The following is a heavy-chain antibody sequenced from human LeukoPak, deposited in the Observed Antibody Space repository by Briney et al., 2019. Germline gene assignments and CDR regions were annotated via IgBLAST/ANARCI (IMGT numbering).Heavy chain of an antibody. Sequence: PGGSLRLSCAASGFTFSSYAMSWVRQAPGEGLEWVSSITSGTTYIYYADSVRGRFTLSRDNAKNSLYLQMNSLRAEDTAVYYCARWPYSSSYYFDYWGQGTLVTVSS. CDR2: ITSGTTYI. J-gene: IGHJ4*02. CDR1: GFTFSSYA. D-gene: IGHD6-6*01. CDR3: ARWPYSSSYYFDY. V-gene: IGHV3-21*01.